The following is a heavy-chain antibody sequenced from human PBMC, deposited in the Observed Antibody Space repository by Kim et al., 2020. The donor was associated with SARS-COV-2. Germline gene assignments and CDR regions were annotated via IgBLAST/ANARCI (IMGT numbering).Heavy chain of an antibody. CDR1: GYTFSSYG. D-gene: IGHD3-16*01. Sequence: ASVKVSCKASGYTFSSYGMHWVRQAPGQRLEWMGWINAGNGNTKYSQKFQGRVTIIRDTSASTAYMELSSLRSEDTAVYYCARWGVGELWRYGMDVWGQGTTVTVSS. J-gene: IGHJ6*02. V-gene: IGHV1-3*01. CDR3: ARWGVGELWRYGMDV. CDR2: INAGNGNT.